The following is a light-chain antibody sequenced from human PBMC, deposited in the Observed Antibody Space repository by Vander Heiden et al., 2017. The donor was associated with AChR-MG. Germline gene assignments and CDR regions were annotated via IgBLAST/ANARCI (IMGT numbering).Light chain of an antibody. CDR2: SND. V-gene: IGLV1-47*02. CDR3: AAWDGSLRGWV. J-gene: IGLJ3*02. Sequence: QSGLTQPPSASGTPGQRVTISCSGTSSNIGGNYAYWYQQIPGMAPKLLIYSNDQRSSGVPDRFSGSKSGTSASLAISGLRSEDEADYFCAAWDGSLRGWVFGGGTKVTVL. CDR1: SSNIGGNY.